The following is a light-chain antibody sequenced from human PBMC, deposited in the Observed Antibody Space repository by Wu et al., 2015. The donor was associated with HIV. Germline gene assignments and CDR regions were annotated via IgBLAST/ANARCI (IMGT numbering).Light chain of an antibody. CDR2: KAF. Sequence: DIQMTQSPSTLSASVGDRVTITCRASQSISSWLAWYQQKPGKAPKFLIYKAFSLESGVPSRFSGSGSGTEFTLTISSLQPDDFATYYCQQYDSYPITFGQGTRLDIK. V-gene: IGKV1-5*03. J-gene: IGKJ5*01. CDR1: QSISSW. CDR3: QQYDSYPIT.